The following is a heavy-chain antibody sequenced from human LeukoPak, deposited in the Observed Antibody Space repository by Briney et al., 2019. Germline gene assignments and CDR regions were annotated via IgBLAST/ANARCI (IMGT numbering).Heavy chain of an antibody. J-gene: IGHJ2*01. D-gene: IGHD6-19*01. CDR1: GGSISSGDYF. V-gene: IGHV4-30-4*01. Sequence: SETLSLTCSVSGGSISSGDYFWSWIRQPPGKGLEWIGYIYYSGSAYYSPSLRSRFTISVDTSENQFSLKLSSVTATDTAVYYCARAEVTAGTKYFDLWGRGTLVTVSS. CDR2: IYYSGSA. CDR3: ARAEVTAGTKYFDL.